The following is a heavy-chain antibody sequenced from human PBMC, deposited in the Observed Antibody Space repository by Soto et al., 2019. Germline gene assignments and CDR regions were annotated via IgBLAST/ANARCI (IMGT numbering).Heavy chain of an antibody. D-gene: IGHD3-3*01. CDR2: ISWNSGII. CDR1: GFIFDDYA. V-gene: IGHV3-9*01. Sequence: PGGSLRLSCAASGFIFDDYAMHWVRLPPGKGLEWVSGISWNSGIIGYADSVKGRFTISRDNSKNTLYLQMNSLRAEDTAVYYCARDSDPITIFGVVISPPRTRKFYGMDVWGQGTTVPVSS. CDR3: ARDSDPITIFGVVISPPRTRKFYGMDV. J-gene: IGHJ6*02.